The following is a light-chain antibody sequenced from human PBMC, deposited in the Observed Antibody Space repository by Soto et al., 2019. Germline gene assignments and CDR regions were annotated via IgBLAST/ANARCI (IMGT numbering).Light chain of an antibody. Sequence: EMVLTQSPATLSVSPGDRATLSCMASQSISSNSAWYQQKAGQAPRLLIYDTSTRATGVPTRFSGSGSGTEFILTISSLQSEDFGVYYCQQYNNWPPITFGQGTRLEIK. J-gene: IGKJ5*01. CDR2: DTS. CDR1: QSISSN. V-gene: IGKV3-15*01. CDR3: QQYNNWPPIT.